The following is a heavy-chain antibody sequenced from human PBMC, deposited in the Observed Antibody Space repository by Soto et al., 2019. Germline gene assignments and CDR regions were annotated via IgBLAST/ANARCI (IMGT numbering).Heavy chain of an antibody. J-gene: IGHJ4*02. V-gene: IGHV1-18*04. CDR1: GDTFTRHV. CDR2: ITVGSGNT. CDR3: ARVTVAVPATTHYFDY. D-gene: IGHD1-26*01. Sequence: ASVKVSCKASGDTFTRHVPTWVRQAPGQGPEWMGWITVGSGNTHYAQKFQGRVSMTTDTSTSTAYMELWSLRSDDAAVYYCARVTVAVPATTHYFDYWGQGTPVTVSS.